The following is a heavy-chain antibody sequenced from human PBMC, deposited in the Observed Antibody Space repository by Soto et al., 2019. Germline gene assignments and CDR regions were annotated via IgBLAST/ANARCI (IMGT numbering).Heavy chain of an antibody. D-gene: IGHD6-13*01. CDR3: ARDRRYSSSWYGPQYGMDV. CDR1: GGSISSGDYY. CDR2: IYYSGST. Sequence: QVQLQESGPGLVKPSQTLSLTCTVSGGSISSGDYYWSWIHQPPGKGLEWIGYIYYSGSTYYNPSLKSRVTISVDTSKNQFSLKLSSVTAADTAVYYCARDRRYSSSWYGPQYGMDVWGQGTTVTVSS. J-gene: IGHJ6*02. V-gene: IGHV4-30-4*01.